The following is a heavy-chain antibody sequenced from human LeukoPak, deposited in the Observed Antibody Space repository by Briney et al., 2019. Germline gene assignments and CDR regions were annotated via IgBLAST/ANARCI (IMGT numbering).Heavy chain of an antibody. CDR1: GFTFSSYG. J-gene: IGHJ4*02. CDR2: ISYDGSNK. D-gene: IGHD2-2*01. V-gene: IGHV3-30*18. CDR3: AKSYCSSTSCPKEKIDY. Sequence: GGSLRLSCAASGFTFSSYGMHWVRQAPGKGLEWVAVISYDGSNKYYADSVKGRFAISRDNSKNTLYLQMNSLRAEDTAVYYCAKSYCSSTSCPKEKIDYWGQGTLVTVSS.